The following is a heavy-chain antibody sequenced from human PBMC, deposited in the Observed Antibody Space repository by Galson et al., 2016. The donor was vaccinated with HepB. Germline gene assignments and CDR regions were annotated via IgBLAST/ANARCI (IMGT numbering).Heavy chain of an antibody. Sequence: TLSLTCTVSGGSISSGGYYWSWIRQHPGKGLEWIGYIYSSGSTYYSPSLKSRVTISVDTSKNQFSLKLISVTAADTAVYYFARDYDSSTWYYFDYWGQGTLVTGSA. V-gene: IGHV4-31*03. CDR1: GGSISSGGYY. D-gene: IGHD6-13*01. CDR2: IYSSGST. CDR3: ARDYDSSTWYYFDY. J-gene: IGHJ4*02.